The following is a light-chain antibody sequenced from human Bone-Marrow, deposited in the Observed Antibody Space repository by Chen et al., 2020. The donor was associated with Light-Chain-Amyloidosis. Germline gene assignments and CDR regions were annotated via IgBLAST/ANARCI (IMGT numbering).Light chain of an antibody. CDR3: QQYGTSPLT. V-gene: IGKV3-20*01. CDR1: QTISSNY. CDR2: GSS. J-gene: IGKJ4*01. Sequence: EIVLTQSPGTLSLSPGEGANLSCRASQTISSNYLTWYQQKFGRAPRLLIYGSSSRATVIPDRFTGSGSGTAFTLTINRLGPEDFAMYSCQQYGTSPLTVGGGTKVDI.